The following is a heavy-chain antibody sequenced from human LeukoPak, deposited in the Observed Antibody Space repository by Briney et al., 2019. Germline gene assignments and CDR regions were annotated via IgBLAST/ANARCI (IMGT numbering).Heavy chain of an antibody. Sequence: GGSLRLSCAASGFTFSGYSMKWVRQAPGKGLEWLSYISSSGITKHYAESVKGRFTISRDNGKNFLYLQMNSLRAEDTAMYYCARETEYTSDYWGPGTLVTVSS. CDR2: ISSSGITK. CDR3: ARETEYTSDY. V-gene: IGHV3-48*01. CDR1: GFTFSGYS. D-gene: IGHD2-21*02. J-gene: IGHJ4*02.